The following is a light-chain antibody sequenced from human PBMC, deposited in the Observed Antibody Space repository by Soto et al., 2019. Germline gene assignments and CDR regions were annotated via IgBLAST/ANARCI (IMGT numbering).Light chain of an antibody. CDR3: QQYGTSPPYT. V-gene: IGKV3-20*01. J-gene: IGKJ2*01. Sequence: EIVLTQSPVTLSLSPGERATLSCRASQSVSSSNLAWYQQKTGQAPRLLIYGTSSRATGIPDRFSGSGSGTDFTLTISRLEPEDFAVYYCQQYGTSPPYTFGLGTKLEIK. CDR2: GTS. CDR1: QSVSSSN.